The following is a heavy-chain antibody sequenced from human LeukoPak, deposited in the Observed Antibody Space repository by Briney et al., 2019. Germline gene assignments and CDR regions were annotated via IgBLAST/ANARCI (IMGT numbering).Heavy chain of an antibody. Sequence: AGGSLRLSCAASGFTLSDSAIHWVRQASGKGLEWVGLIDRPAKSYATAYGASVGGRFTTSRDDSKNTAYLQMDSLKTEDTALYYCTRDRGTYNWLDPWGQGTLVTVSS. CDR1: GFTLSDSA. CDR3: TRDRGTYNWLDP. CDR2: IDRPAKSYAT. J-gene: IGHJ5*02. V-gene: IGHV3-73*01. D-gene: IGHD1-26*01.